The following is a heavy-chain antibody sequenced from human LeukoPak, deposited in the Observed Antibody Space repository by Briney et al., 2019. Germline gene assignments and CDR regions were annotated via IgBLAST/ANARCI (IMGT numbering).Heavy chain of an antibody. D-gene: IGHD3-10*01. CDR1: GFTFSSYG. CDR3: AKDRTLYYYGSGDDAFDI. V-gene: IGHV3-23*01. CDR2: ISGSGGST. Sequence: GGSLRLSCAASGFTFSSYGMSWVRQDPGKGLEWVSAISGSGGSTYYADSVKGRFTISRDNSKNTLYLQMNSLRAEDTAVYYCAKDRTLYYYGSGDDAFDIWGQGTMVTVSS. J-gene: IGHJ3*02.